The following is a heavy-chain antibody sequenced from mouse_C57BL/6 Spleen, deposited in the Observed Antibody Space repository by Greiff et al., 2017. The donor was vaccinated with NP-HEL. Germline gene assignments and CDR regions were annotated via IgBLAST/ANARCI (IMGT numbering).Heavy chain of an antibody. CDR1: GYTFTSYW. CDR2: IDPSDSYT. CDR3: ARSWDYVYFDV. Sequence: QVQLQQPGAELVMPGASVKLSCKASGYTFTSYWMHWVKQRPGQGLEWIGEIDPSDSYTNYNQKFKGKSTLTVDKSSSTAYMQLSSLTSEDSAVYYCARSWDYVYFDVWGTGTTVTVSS. J-gene: IGHJ1*03. V-gene: IGHV1-69*01. D-gene: IGHD2-4*01.